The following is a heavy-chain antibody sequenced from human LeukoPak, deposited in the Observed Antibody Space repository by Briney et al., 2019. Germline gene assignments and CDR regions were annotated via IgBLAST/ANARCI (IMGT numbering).Heavy chain of an antibody. V-gene: IGHV3-23*01. CDR2: IGGSGDST. Sequence: PGRSLRLSCAASGFTFSSYAMSWARQAPGKGLEWVSGIGGSGDSTYYGDSVKGRFIISRDNSKNTLYLRMNSLRAEDTAVYYCAKGYRSGWFPWFDPWGQGTLVTVSS. D-gene: IGHD6-19*01. J-gene: IGHJ5*02. CDR1: GFTFSSYA. CDR3: AKGYRSGWFPWFDP.